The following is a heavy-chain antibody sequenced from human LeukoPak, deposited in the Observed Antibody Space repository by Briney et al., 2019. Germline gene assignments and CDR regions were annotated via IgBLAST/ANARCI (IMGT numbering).Heavy chain of an antibody. CDR2: ISYDGSNK. V-gene: IGHV3-30*18. Sequence: GRSLRLSCAASGFTFSSYGMHWVRQAPGKGLEWVAVISYDGSNKYYADSVKGRFTISRDNSKNTLYLQMNSLRAEDTAVYYCAKLNSYTTAGFDYWGQGTLVTVSS. J-gene: IGHJ4*02. D-gene: IGHD2-2*02. CDR1: GFTFSSYG. CDR3: AKLNSYTTAGFDY.